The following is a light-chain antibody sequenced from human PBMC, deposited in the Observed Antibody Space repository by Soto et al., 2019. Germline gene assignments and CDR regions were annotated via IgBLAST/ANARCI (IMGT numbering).Light chain of an antibody. CDR3: TSYTISNTYV. CDR1: SSDVGAYSY. V-gene: IGLV2-14*01. CDR2: DVN. Sequence: QSVLTQPASVSVSPGQSITLSCTGTSSDVGAYSYVSWYQQHPGKAPKLMIYDVNDRPSGVSNRFSGSKSGNTASLTISGLQAEDEADYYCTSYTISNTYVFGTGTKVTVL. J-gene: IGLJ1*01.